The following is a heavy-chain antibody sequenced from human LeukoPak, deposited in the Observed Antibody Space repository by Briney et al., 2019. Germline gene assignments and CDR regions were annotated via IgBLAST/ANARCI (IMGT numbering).Heavy chain of an antibody. D-gene: IGHD3-22*01. CDR3: ARGGYYYDSSGYYAYYFDY. CDR1: GFTVSSNY. J-gene: IGHJ4*02. CDR2: IYSSGRT. Sequence: GGSLRLSCAASGFTVSSNYMSWVRQAPGKGLEWVSVIYSSGRTYYADSVKGRFTISRDDSKNTLYLQMNSLRAEDTAVYYCARGGYYYDSSGYYAYYFDYWGQGTLVTVSS. V-gene: IGHV3-66*01.